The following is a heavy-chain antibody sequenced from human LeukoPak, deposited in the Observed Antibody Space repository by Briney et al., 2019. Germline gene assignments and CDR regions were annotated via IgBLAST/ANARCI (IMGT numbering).Heavy chain of an antibody. D-gene: IGHD6-13*01. J-gene: IGHJ5*02. CDR3: GRDLVSRQEVDQP. CDR1: GYTFTAYY. Sequence: ASVKVSCKASGYTFTAYYIHWVRQAPGQGLEWMGWVNPNTGGPYYAQKFQDRVTMTRDASIGTAYMELNRLRSDDTAVYYCGRDLVSRQEVDQPWGQGTLVTVSS. V-gene: IGHV1-2*02. CDR2: VNPNTGGP.